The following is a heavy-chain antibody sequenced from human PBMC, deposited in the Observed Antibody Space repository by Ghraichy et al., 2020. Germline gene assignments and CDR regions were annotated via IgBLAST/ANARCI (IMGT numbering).Heavy chain of an antibody. J-gene: IGHJ4*02. Sequence: LSLTCAAPGFTFTRYWMTWVRQAPGKGLEWVANIKQDGSEKYYVDSVKGRFTISRDNAKNSLYLQMNSLRAEDTAVYYCATTGEDYWGQGTLVTVSS. CDR2: IKQDGSEK. CDR3: ATTGEDY. CDR1: GFTFTRYW. V-gene: IGHV3-7*01. D-gene: IGHD7-27*01.